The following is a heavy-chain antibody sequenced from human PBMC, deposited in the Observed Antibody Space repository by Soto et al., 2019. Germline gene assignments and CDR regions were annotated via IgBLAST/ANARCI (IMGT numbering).Heavy chain of an antibody. CDR1: GFTFDDYG. Sequence: GGSLRLSCAASGFTFDDYGMSWVRQAPGKGLEWVSGINWNGGSTGYADSVKGRFTISRDNAKNSLYLQMNSLRAEDTALYHCARHRCSGGSCYRSYMDVWGKGTTVTVSS. CDR3: ARHRCSGGSCYRSYMDV. D-gene: IGHD2-15*01. V-gene: IGHV3-20*01. CDR2: INWNGGST. J-gene: IGHJ6*03.